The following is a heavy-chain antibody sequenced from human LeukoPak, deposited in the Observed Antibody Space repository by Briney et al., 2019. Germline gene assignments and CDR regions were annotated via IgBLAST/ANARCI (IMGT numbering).Heavy chain of an antibody. CDR2: INPNSGDT. CDR3: ARDAWLVGTTNLYYFDY. J-gene: IGHJ4*02. CDR1: EYTFTDYY. V-gene: IGHV1-2*02. Sequence: ASVKVSCKASEYTFTDYYMHWVRQAPGQGLEWMGWINPNSGDTNYAHKFQGRVTMTRDPSISTAYMALTRLRSDDTAVYYCARDAWLVGTTNLYYFDYWGQGTLVTVSS. D-gene: IGHD1-26*01.